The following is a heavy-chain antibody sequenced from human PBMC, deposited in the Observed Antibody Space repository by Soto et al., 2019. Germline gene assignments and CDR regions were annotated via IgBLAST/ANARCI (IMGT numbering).Heavy chain of an antibody. Sequence: EVQLVESGGGLVKPGGSLRLSCAASGFTFSNFAMNWVRQAPGKGLEWVASISSSGDSTLYADSVKGRFTVVRDTAKYSQFLQMNSPRAEYTAGYYCARRDYNHVGWSAFDYWGQGILVTVSS. CDR3: ARRDYNHVGWSAFDY. V-gene: IGHV3-21*01. D-gene: IGHD3-10*01. CDR2: ISSSGDST. J-gene: IGHJ4*01. CDR1: GFTFSNFA.